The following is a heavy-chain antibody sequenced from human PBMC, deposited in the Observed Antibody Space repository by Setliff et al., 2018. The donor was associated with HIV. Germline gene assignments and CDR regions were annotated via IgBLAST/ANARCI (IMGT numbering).Heavy chain of an antibody. V-gene: IGHV1-69*13. CDR1: GDTFSSYA. Sequence: SVKVSCKASGDTFSSYAISWVRQAPGQGLEWMGGIIPIFGTTNYAQKFQGRVTVTADESTSTAYMELSSLRSDDTAVYYCARDVGVPGRGNALDYWGQGTQVTVSS. CDR3: ARDVGVPGRGNALDY. J-gene: IGHJ4*02. D-gene: IGHD1-26*01. CDR2: IIPIFGTT.